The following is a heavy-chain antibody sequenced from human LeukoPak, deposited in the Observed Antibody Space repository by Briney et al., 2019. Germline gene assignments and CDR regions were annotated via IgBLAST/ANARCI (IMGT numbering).Heavy chain of an antibody. CDR2: MNPNSGNT. J-gene: IGHJ4*02. CDR1: GYTFTSYD. CDR3: ARGRDYYDSTVVGLDFDY. Sequence: PVASVKVSCKASGYTFTSYDINWVRQATGQGLEWMGWMNPNSGNTGYAQKFQGRVTMTRNTSISTAYMELSSLRSEDTAVYYCARGRDYYDSTVVGLDFDYWGQGTLVTVSS. D-gene: IGHD3-22*01. V-gene: IGHV1-8*01.